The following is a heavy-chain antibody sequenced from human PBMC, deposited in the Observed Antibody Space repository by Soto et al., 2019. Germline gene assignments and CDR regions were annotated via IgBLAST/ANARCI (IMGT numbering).Heavy chain of an antibody. CDR2: IKQDGSEK. CDR1: GFTXSRYW. J-gene: IGHJ4*02. Sequence: GGSLRLSGAASGFTXSRYWRSWVRQAPGKGLEWVANIKQDGSEKYYVDSVKGRFTISRDNAKNSLYLQMNSLRAEDTAVYYCARDQQDCSSNWGQGTLVTVSS. D-gene: IGHD2-2*01. CDR3: ARDQQDCSSN. V-gene: IGHV3-7*01.